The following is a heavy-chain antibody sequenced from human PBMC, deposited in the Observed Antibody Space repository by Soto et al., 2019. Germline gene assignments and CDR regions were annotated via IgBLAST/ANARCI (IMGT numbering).Heavy chain of an antibody. CDR1: GGSISSGDYY. V-gene: IGHV4-30-4*01. CDR3: ARERPDGARLDP. Sequence: QVQLQESGPGLVKPSQTLSLTCTVSGGSISSGDYYWSWIRQPPGKGLEWIGYIYHSGSTYYNPSLQSRVTISVNTSKHQSSLKLSSVTAADTAVYYCARERPDGARLDPWGQGTLVTVSS. CDR2: IYHSGST. J-gene: IGHJ5*02. D-gene: IGHD6-6*01.